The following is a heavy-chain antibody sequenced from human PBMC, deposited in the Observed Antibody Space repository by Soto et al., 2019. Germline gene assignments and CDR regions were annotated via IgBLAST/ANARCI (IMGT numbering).Heavy chain of an antibody. Sequence: QVQLQESGPGLVKPPETLSLTCTVSGDSISGYYWSWIRQPPGKGLEWIGYIYESGSTNYNPSLKGRVTMAIDTSKNQFALKLSSVTAADTAVYYCARSGRSGYNYYYGMDVWGQGTTVTVSS. CDR1: GDSISGYY. V-gene: IGHV4-59*01. J-gene: IGHJ6*02. D-gene: IGHD3-3*01. CDR3: ARSGRSGYNYYYGMDV. CDR2: IYESGST.